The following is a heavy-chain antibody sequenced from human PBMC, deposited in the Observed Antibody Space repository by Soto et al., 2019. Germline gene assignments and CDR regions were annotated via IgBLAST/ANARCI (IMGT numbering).Heavy chain of an antibody. CDR1: GFTFSSYS. CDR2: ISSSSSYI. CDR3: ARDKQWLVRGYYYGMDV. V-gene: IGHV3-21*01. D-gene: IGHD6-19*01. J-gene: IGHJ6*02. Sequence: EVQLVESGAGLVKPGGSLRLSCAASGFTFSSYSMNWVREAPGKGLEWVSSISSSSSYIYYADSVKGRFTISRDNAKNSLYLQMNSLRAEDTAVYYCARDKQWLVRGYYYGMDVWGQGTTVTVSS.